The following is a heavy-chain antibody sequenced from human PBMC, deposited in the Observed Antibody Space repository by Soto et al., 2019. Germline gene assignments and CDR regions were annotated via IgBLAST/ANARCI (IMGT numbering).Heavy chain of an antibody. CDR3: ARRHYDSVWGSWFDS. V-gene: IGHV4-30-4*01. D-gene: IGHD3-16*01. J-gene: IGHJ5*01. CDR1: GGSISSGDFY. CDR2: IYYSGST. Sequence: QVQLQESGPGLVKPSLTLSLTCTVSGGSISSGDFYWSWIRQPPGKGLEWIGYIYYSGSTYYNPSLKSRVTISIDTSKNHFSLKLSSVTAADTAVYYCARRHYDSVWGSWFDSWGQGTLVTVSS.